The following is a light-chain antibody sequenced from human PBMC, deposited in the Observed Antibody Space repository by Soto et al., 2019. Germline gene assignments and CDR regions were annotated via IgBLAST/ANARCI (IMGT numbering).Light chain of an antibody. CDR2: GAS. V-gene: IGKV3-15*01. Sequence: EIVMTQSPATLSVSPGGRATLSCSASQSVSSSYLTWYQQKPGQAPRLLIFGASTRATGIPARFSGSGSGTEFSLTINSLQSEDFAVYYCQVSNTWPWTFGQGTKVDNK. CDR3: QVSNTWPWT. J-gene: IGKJ1*01. CDR1: QSVSSSY.